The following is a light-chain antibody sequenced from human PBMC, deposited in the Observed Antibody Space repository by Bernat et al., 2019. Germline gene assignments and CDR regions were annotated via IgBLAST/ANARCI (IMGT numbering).Light chain of an antibody. CDR3: QAWDSRAGF. CDR1: KLGNKF. J-gene: IGLJ2*01. CDR2: RDN. V-gene: IGLV3-1*01. Sequence: SSEPTQPPSVSVSPGQIARITCSGEKLGNKFTCWYQQKSGQSPVVLIYRDNIRPSGISERFSASHSGNTATLTITGTQPTDEADYYCQAWDSRAGFFGGGTKLTVL.